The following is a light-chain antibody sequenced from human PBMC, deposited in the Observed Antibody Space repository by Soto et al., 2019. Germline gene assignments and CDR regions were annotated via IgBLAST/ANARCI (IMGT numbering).Light chain of an antibody. CDR1: QSVSSN. CDR2: GAS. CDR3: QHIGT. J-gene: IGKJ1*01. Sequence: EIVMTQSPATLSVSPGERATLSCRASQSVSSNLAWYQQKPGQAPRPLIYGASTRATGIPARLSGSGSGTEFTRTISSLQSEDFAVYYCQHIGTFGQGTKVEIK. V-gene: IGKV3-15*01.